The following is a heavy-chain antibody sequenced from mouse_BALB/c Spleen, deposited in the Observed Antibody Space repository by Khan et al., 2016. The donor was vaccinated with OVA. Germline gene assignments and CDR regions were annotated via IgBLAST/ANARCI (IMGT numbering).Heavy chain of an antibody. J-gene: IGHJ2*01. CDR1: GYSITSGYG. V-gene: IGHV3-2*02. Sequence: EVQLHESGPGLVKPSQSLSLTCTATGYSITSGYGWNWIRQFPGNKLEWMGYISYSGSTNYNPSLKSRISITRDTSKNQFFLQLNSVTTEDTATYYCARTARIKYWGQGTTLTVSS. CDR3: ARTARIKY. CDR2: ISYSGST. D-gene: IGHD1-2*01.